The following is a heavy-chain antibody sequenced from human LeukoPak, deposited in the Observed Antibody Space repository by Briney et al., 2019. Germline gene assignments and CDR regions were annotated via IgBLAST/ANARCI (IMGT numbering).Heavy chain of an antibody. D-gene: IGHD2-2*02. CDR1: GGSFSGYY. Sequence: PSETLSLTCAVYGGSFSGYYWSWIRQPPGKGLEWIGEINHSGSTNYNPSLKSRVTISVDTSKNQFSLKQSSVTAADTAVYYCARSLGYCSSTSCYSYMDVWGKGTTVTVSS. V-gene: IGHV4-34*01. CDR3: ARSLGYCSSTSCYSYMDV. J-gene: IGHJ6*03. CDR2: INHSGST.